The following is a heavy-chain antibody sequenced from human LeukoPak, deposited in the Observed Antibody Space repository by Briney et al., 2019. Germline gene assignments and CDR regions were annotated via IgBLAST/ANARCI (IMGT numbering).Heavy chain of an antibody. V-gene: IGHV3-48*01. CDR2: ITSSSTI. CDR3: ARGIDN. J-gene: IGHJ4*02. CDR1: GFTFSTYS. Sequence: GGSLRLSCVVSGFTFSTYSMNWVRQAPGKGLEWVSHITSSSTIYYADSVKGRLTISRDNPKNSLYLQMNSLRAEDTAVYYCARGIDNWGQGTLVTVSS.